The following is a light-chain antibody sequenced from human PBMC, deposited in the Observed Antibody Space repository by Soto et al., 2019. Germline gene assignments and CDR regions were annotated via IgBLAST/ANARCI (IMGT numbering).Light chain of an antibody. CDR3: QQSYSTPQL. J-gene: IGKJ3*01. V-gene: IGKV1-39*01. CDR2: AAS. Sequence: DIQMTQSPSSLSASVGDRVTITCRASQSISSYLNWYQQKPGKAPKLLIYAASSLQSGVTSRFSGSGSGTDFTLTISSLQPEDFATYYCQQSYSTPQLFGPGTKVDIK. CDR1: QSISSY.